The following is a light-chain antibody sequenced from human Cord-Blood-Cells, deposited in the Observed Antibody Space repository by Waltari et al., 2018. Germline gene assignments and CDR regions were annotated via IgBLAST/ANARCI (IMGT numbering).Light chain of an antibody. V-gene: IGLV2-14*01. Sequence: QSALTQPDSVSGSPGQSITTSCTGTSSDVGGYNYVSWYQQHQGKAPKLMIYEDSNRPAGVSNRFSGSKSGNAAALSISGLQAEDEADYYCSSYTSSSTRDVFGTGTKVTVL. CDR3: SSYTSSSTRDV. CDR2: EDS. J-gene: IGLJ1*01. CDR1: SSDVGGYNY.